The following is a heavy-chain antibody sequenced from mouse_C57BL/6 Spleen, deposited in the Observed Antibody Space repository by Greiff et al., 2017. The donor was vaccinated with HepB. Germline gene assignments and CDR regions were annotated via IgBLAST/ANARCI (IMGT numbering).Heavy chain of an antibody. CDR3: ARQTTGVGWYFDV. Sequence: EVMLVESGGGLVKPGGSLKLSCAASGFTFSDSGMHWVRQAPEKGLEWVAYISSGRSTIYYADTVKGRFTLSTDNATNTLFLQISSMRSEDTAMYYWARQTTGVGWYFDVWGTGTTVTVSA. D-gene: IGHD1-1*01. CDR1: GFTFSDSG. J-gene: IGHJ1*03. V-gene: IGHV5-17*01. CDR2: ISSGRSTI.